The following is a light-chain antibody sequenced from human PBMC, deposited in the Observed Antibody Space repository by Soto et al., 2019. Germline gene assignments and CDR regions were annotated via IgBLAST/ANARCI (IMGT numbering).Light chain of an antibody. CDR3: QQRSNGFT. V-gene: IGKV3-11*01. CDR2: DAS. J-gene: IGKJ4*01. Sequence: EVVLTQSPATLSLSPGERATLSCRASQSVRTSLVWYQQKPGQAPRLLIYDASKRATGVPARFSGSGSGTDVSLTISSQEPKDFTYYYCQQRSNGFTFGGGTKVEI. CDR1: QSVRTS.